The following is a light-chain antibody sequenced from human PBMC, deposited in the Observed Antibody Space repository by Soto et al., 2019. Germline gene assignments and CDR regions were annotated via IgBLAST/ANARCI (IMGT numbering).Light chain of an antibody. CDR2: EVT. CDR3: CSYGGQSTLV. Sequence: QSGLTQPASVSGSPGQSITISCSGTRGDIGGYNLVSWYQQHPGKVPKLIIYEVTLRPSGVSHRFSGSRSGNTASLTVSGLQAEDEAVYYCCSYGGQSTLVFGGGTKVTVL. J-gene: IGLJ3*02. CDR1: RGDIGGYNL. V-gene: IGLV2-23*02.